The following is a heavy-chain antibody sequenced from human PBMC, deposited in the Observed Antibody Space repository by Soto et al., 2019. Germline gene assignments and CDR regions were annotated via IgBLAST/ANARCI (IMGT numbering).Heavy chain of an antibody. V-gene: IGHV3-13*01. CDR2: IGTAGDT. Sequence: EVQLVESGGGLVQPGGSLRLSCAASGFTFSSYDMHWVRQATGKGLEWVSAIGTAGDTYYPGYVKGRFTISRENAKNYLYLQMNSLRAGDTAVYYCARGGKVTVGGAFDIWGQGTMVTVSS. CDR1: GFTFSSYD. CDR3: ARGGKVTVGGAFDI. D-gene: IGHD2-21*02. J-gene: IGHJ3*02.